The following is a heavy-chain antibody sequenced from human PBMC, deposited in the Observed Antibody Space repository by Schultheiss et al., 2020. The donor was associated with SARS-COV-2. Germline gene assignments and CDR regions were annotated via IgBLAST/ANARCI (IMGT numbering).Heavy chain of an antibody. CDR3: ATGDYDDGALDY. Sequence: GGSLRLSCAASGFTFSSYAMHWVRQAPGKGLEWVAVISYDGSNKYYADSVKGRFTISRDNSKNTLYLQVNSLRVEDTAVYYCATGDYDDGALDYWGQGTLVTVSS. D-gene: IGHD4-17*01. CDR1: GFTFSSYA. CDR2: ISYDGSNK. V-gene: IGHV3-30*07. J-gene: IGHJ4*02.